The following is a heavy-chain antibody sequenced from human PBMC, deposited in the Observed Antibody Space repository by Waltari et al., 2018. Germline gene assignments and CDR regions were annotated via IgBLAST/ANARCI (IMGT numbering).Heavy chain of an antibody. J-gene: IGHJ4*02. D-gene: IGHD1-7*01. V-gene: IGHV3-23*01. Sequence: EVQLLESGGGLVQPGGSLRLSCVASGFVFGSYAMTWVRQAPGKGLEWVSGVSAKSDFTNYADSVKGRFTISRDNSKNTRYLQMNSLRVEDAALYYCARYISRGRELMSWGQGTLVTVSS. CDR1: GFVFGSYA. CDR2: VSAKSDFT. CDR3: ARYISRGRELMS.